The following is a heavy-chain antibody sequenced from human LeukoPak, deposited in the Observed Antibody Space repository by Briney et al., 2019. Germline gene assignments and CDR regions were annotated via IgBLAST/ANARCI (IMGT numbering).Heavy chain of an antibody. CDR2: INSDGSST. V-gene: IGHV3-74*01. Sequence: PGGSLRLSCAASGFTFSSYWMHWVRQAPGKGLVWVSRINSDGSSTSYADSVKGRFTISRDNSKNTLYLQMNSLRAEDTAVYYCAKDRDDSSGYGWFDPWGQGTLVTVSS. J-gene: IGHJ5*02. CDR3: AKDRDDSSGYGWFDP. CDR1: GFTFSSYW. D-gene: IGHD3-22*01.